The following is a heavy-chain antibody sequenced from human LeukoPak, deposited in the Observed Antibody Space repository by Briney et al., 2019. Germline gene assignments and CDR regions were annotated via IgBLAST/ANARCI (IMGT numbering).Heavy chain of an antibody. CDR2: TYYSGST. V-gene: IGHV4-39*01. CDR3: GRHANYYDSSGYGGFQH. J-gene: IGHJ1*01. Sequence: PSETLSLTCTVSGGSISSSSYYWGWIRQPPGKGLEWIGSTYYSGSTYYNPSLKSRVTISVDTSKNQFSLKLSSVTAADTAVYYCGRHANYYDSSGYGGFQHWGQGTLVTVSS. CDR1: GGSISSSSYY. D-gene: IGHD3-22*01.